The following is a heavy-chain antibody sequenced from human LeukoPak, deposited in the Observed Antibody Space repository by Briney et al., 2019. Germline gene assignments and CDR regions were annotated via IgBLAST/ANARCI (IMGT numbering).Heavy chain of an antibody. Sequence: RASVKVSCKASGYTFTSYYMHWVRQAPGQGLEWMGIINPSGGSTSYAQKFQGRVTMTRDTSTSAVYMELSSLRSEDTAVYYCAREVGATNFIDYWGQGTLVTVSS. V-gene: IGHV1-46*03. CDR1: GYTFTSYY. J-gene: IGHJ4*02. CDR2: INPSGGST. CDR3: AREVGATNFIDY. D-gene: IGHD1-26*01.